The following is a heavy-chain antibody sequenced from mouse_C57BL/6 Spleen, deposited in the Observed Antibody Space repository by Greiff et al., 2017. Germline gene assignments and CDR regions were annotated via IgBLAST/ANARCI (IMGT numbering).Heavy chain of an antibody. V-gene: IGHV1-76*01. D-gene: IGHD1-1*01. J-gene: IGHJ2*01. CDR3: ARHYGSSFDY. Sequence: QVQLQQSGAELVRPGASVKLSCKASGYTFTDYYINWVKQRPGQGLEWIARIYPGSGNTYYNEKFKGKATLTAEKSSSTAYMQLSSLTSEDSAVYFCARHYGSSFDYWGQGTTLTVSS. CDR2: IYPGSGNT. CDR1: GYTFTDYY.